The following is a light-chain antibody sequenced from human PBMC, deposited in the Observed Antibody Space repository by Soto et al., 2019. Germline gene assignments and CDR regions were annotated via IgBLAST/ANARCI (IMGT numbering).Light chain of an antibody. J-gene: IGKJ1*01. CDR2: DAS. V-gene: IGKV3-11*01. Sequence: EIVLTQSPATLSLSPGERATLSCRASQSVGSYLAWYQQKLGQAPRLLIYDASNRATGIPARFSGGGSGTDFTLTISSLEPEDFAVYYCQQRSNWPRTFGQGTKVEIK. CDR3: QQRSNWPRT. CDR1: QSVGSY.